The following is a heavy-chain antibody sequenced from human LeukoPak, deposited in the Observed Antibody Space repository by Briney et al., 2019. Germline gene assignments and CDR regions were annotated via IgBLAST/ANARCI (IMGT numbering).Heavy chain of an antibody. V-gene: IGHV4-59*12. CDR1: GGSISSYY. J-gene: IGHJ4*02. CDR3: ARDYGGNYRVDY. Sequence: SETLSLTCTVSGGSISSYYWSWIRQPPGKGLEWIGYIYYSGSTNYNPSLKSRVTISVDTSKNQFSLKLSSVTAADTAVYYCARDYGGNYRVDYWGQGTLVTVSS. CDR2: IYYSGST. D-gene: IGHD4-23*01.